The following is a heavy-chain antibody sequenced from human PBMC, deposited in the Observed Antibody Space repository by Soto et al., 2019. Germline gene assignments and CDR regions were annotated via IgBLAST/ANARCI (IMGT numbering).Heavy chain of an antibody. CDR1: GFSFNRHW. J-gene: IGHJ4*02. V-gene: IGHV3-7*03. CDR3: AKDRQYPRDYFHY. CDR2: IQRDGSET. D-gene: IGHD4-4*01. Sequence: EVQLVESGGGLVQPGGSLRLSCAASGFSFNRHWMSWVRQAPGKGLQWVASIQRDGSETYYVDSVKGRFTISRDISRNTVFLQMDSLRAEDTAVYYCAKDRQYPRDYFHYWGQGTLVTVSS.